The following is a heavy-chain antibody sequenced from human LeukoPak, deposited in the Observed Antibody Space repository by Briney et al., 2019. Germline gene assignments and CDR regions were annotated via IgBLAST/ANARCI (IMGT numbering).Heavy chain of an antibody. Sequence: GGSLRLSCAAFGFTCSSYAMNWVRQAPGKGLEWVSYISSSGSTIYYADSVKGRFTISRDNVENSLYLQMNSLRAEDTAVYYCARDLYGSGRFFDYWGQGRLATVSS. CDR2: ISSSGSTI. V-gene: IGHV3-48*03. D-gene: IGHD3-10*01. CDR1: GFTCSSYA. J-gene: IGHJ4*02. CDR3: ARDLYGSGRFFDY.